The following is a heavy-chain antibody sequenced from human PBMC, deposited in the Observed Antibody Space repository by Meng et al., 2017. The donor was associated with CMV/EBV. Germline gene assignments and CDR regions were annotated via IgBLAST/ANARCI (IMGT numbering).Heavy chain of an antibody. V-gene: IGHV3-48*04. CDR3: ASFTIFGVVKDGMDV. Sequence: GESLKISCAASGFTFSSYSMNWVRQAPGKGLEWVSYISSSSSTIYYADSVKGRFTISRDNAKNSLYQQMNSLRAEDTAVYYCASFTIFGVVKDGMDVWGQGTTVTVSS. CDR1: GFTFSSYS. J-gene: IGHJ6*02. CDR2: ISSSSSTI. D-gene: IGHD3-3*01.